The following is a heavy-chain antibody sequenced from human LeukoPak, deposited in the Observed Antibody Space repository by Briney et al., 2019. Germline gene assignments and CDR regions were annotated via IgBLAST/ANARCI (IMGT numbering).Heavy chain of an antibody. CDR1: GGSVTSTNW. CDR2: GHLDGRT. V-gene: IGHV4-4*02. Sequence: SETLSLTCDVSGGSVTSTNWWTWVRQPPGKLVELIGEGHLDGRTNYNPSLKSRLIMSVDLPENHIPLKLTSVTAADTAVYYCAREGGFYRPLDYSGQGTLVTVSS. D-gene: IGHD3-3*01. CDR3: AREGGFYRPLDY. J-gene: IGHJ4*02.